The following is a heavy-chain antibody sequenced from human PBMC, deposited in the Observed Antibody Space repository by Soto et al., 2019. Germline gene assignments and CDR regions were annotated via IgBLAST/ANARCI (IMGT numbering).Heavy chain of an antibody. Sequence: PGGSLRLSCAASRFTFSSYGMHWVRQAPGKGLEWVAVIWYDGSNKYYADSVKGRFTISRDNSKNTLYLQMNSLRAEDTAVYYCARSFRSRVNTDYWGQGTLVTVSS. D-gene: IGHD3-3*01. CDR2: IWYDGSNK. J-gene: IGHJ4*02. V-gene: IGHV3-33*01. CDR1: RFTFSSYG. CDR3: ARSFRSRVNTDY.